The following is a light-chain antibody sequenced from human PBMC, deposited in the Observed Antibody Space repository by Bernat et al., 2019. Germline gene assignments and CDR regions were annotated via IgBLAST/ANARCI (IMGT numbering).Light chain of an antibody. CDR2: DAS. V-gene: IGKV1-33*01. CDR3: QEYDSLSFT. Sequence: DIQMTQSPSSLSASVGDRVRITCKATEDISNSLIWYQQKPGQAPKLLIYDASSLQTGVPSRFRGSGSGTDFTLTITSLQPEDFATYYCQEYDSLSFTFGPGTRLDVK. J-gene: IGKJ3*01. CDR1: EDISNS.